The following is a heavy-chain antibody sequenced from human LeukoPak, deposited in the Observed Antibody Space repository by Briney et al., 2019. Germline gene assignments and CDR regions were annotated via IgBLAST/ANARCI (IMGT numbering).Heavy chain of an antibody. CDR1: GLTVSSNY. D-gene: IGHD3-10*01. V-gene: IGHV3-66*01. Sequence: GGSLRLSCAASGLTVSSNYMSWVRQAPGKGLEWVSVIYSGGSTYYADSVKGRFTISRDNSKNTLYLQMNSLRAEDTAVYYCARGGGSGSYYNAGEGFFDYWGQGTLVTVSS. J-gene: IGHJ4*02. CDR3: ARGGGSGSYYNAGEGFFDY. CDR2: IYSGGST.